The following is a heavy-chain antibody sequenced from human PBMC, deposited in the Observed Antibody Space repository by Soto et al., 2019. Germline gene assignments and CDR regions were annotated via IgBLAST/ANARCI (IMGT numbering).Heavy chain of an antibody. CDR1: GYTFTTYD. CDR2: MNPKSCNT. J-gene: IGHJ6*03. CDR3: ARGPYYYYYMDV. V-gene: IGHV1-8*01. Sequence: ASVKVSCKASGYTFTTYDINWVRQATGQGLEWMGRMNPKSCNTDYAQKFQGRVTMTRNTSISTAYMEVSSLRSEDTAVYYCARGPYYYYYMDVWGKGTTVTVS.